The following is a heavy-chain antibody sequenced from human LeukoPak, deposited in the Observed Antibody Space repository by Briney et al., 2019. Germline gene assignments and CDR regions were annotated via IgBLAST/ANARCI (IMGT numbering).Heavy chain of an antibody. CDR1: GFPFSTYD. CDR2: ISSDGYRT. J-gene: IGHJ4*02. Sequence: GGSLRLSCAASGFPFSTYDMHWVRQAPDKGLQWVAVISSDGYRTDYPDSVRGRFTISRDNSKNTVDLQMISVTAEDTAMYFCAKGLGTGSVLARPLHYWGQGTLVTVSS. D-gene: IGHD3-10*01. CDR3: AKGLGTGSVLARPLHY. V-gene: IGHV3-30*18.